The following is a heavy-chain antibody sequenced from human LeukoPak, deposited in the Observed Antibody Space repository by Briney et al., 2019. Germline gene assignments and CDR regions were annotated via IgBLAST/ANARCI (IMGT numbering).Heavy chain of an antibody. CDR3: ARHPEGGWLHEPFDY. CDR2: IYTSGST. V-gene: IGHV4-4*07. Sequence: SETLSLTCTVSGGSLSSYYWSWIRQPAGKGLEWIGRIYTSGSTNYNPSLKSRVTISVDTSKNQFSLKLSSVTAADTAVYYCARHPEGGWLHEPFDYWGQGTLVTVSS. D-gene: IGHD3-9*01. J-gene: IGHJ4*02. CDR1: GGSLSSYY.